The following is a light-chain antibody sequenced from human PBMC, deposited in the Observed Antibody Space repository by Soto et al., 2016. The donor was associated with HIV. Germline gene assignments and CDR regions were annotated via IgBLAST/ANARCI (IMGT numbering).Light chain of an antibody. Sequence: DIQMTQSPSSLSASVGDRVTITCRASQSISNYLNWYQQKPEKAPKLLIYASSSLQSGVPSRFSGSGSGTVFTLTISSLQPEDFATYFCQQSYSTLLTFGGGAKVEIK. CDR3: QQSYSTLLT. CDR2: ASS. J-gene: IGKJ4*01. CDR1: QSISNY. V-gene: IGKV1-39*01.